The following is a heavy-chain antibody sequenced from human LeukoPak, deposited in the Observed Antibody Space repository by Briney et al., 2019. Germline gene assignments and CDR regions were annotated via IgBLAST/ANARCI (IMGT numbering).Heavy chain of an antibody. Sequence: ASETLSLTCTVSGGSISSYYWSWIRQPPGKGLEWIGYIYYSGSTNYNPSLKSRVTISVDTSKNQFSLKLSSVTAADTAVYYCARSMGIAAAATEVYFQHWGQGTLVTVSS. CDR3: ARSMGIAAAATEVYFQH. D-gene: IGHD6-13*01. V-gene: IGHV4-59*01. J-gene: IGHJ1*01. CDR2: IYYSGST. CDR1: GGSISSYY.